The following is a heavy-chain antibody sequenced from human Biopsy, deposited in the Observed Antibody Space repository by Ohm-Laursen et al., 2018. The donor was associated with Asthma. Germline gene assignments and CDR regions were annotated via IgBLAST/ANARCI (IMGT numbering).Heavy chain of an antibody. CDR2: VNPRGGST. V-gene: IGHV1-46*01. D-gene: IGHD3-9*01. CDR1: GYPFTNYY. J-gene: IGHJ3*02. CDR3: ARTYYDFLTGQVNDAFAI. Sequence: ASVKVSCKALGYPFTNYYMHWIRHVPGVGLEWLGLVNPRGGSTSYAQKFQDRVTMTWDTSTSTVYMDLRSLRSEDTAVYYCARTYYDFLTGQVNDAFAIWGQGTMVTVSS.